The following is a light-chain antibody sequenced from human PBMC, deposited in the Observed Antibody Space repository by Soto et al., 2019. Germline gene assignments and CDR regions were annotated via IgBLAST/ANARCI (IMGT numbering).Light chain of an antibody. Sequence: QLVLTQPPSASGTPGQRVTISCSGSSSNIGSYYVYWYQQLPGTAPKLLVYNNDQRPSGVPDRFSGSKSGTSASLAISGLRSEDEADYYCAAWDDSLSGRVFGAGTKLTVL. J-gene: IGLJ3*02. CDR1: SSNIGSYY. CDR3: AAWDDSLSGRV. CDR2: NND. V-gene: IGLV1-47*02.